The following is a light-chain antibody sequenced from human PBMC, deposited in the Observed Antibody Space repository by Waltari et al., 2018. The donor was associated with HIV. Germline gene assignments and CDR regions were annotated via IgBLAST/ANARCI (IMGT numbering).Light chain of an antibody. CDR2: KDT. Sequence: SYELTQPPSVSVSPGQTARITCSGDVLPKQYAYWYQQKPGQAPVLVIYKDTERPSGIPERFSGSSSGTTVTLTISGVQAEDEADYYCQSPDSSGPWVFGGGTKLTVL. CDR3: QSPDSSGPWV. V-gene: IGLV3-25*03. CDR1: VLPKQY. J-gene: IGLJ3*02.